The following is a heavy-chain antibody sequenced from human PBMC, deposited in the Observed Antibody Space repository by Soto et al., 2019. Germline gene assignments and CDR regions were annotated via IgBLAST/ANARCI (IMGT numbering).Heavy chain of an antibody. CDR1: GYGFTSYW. D-gene: IGHD2-15*01. CDR3: ARHQGACSGGSCYPASWYFYGMDV. CDR2: IYPGDSDT. Sequence: PGESLRISCEVSGYGFTSYWIGWVRQMPGKGLEWMGIIYPGDSDTKYSPSFQGQVTISADKSISTAYLQWSSLRASDTAVYYCARHQGACSGGSCYPASWYFYGMDVWGQGTTVTVSS. J-gene: IGHJ6*02. V-gene: IGHV5-51*01.